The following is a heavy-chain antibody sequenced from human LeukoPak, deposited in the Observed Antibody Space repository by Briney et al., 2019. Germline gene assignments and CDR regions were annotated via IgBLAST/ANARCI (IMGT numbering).Heavy chain of an antibody. CDR1: GFTFSDYD. CDR2: IGTAGDT. D-gene: IGHD1-1*01. J-gene: IGHJ4*02. V-gene: IGHV3-13*01. Sequence: GGTLRLSCAASGFTFSDYDMHWVRQATGKGLEWVSAIGTAGDTYYTGSVKGRFTISRENAKNSLYLQMNSLRAGDTAVYYCARVAKERVGGVYYFDYWGQGTLVTVSS. CDR3: ARVAKERVGGVYYFDY.